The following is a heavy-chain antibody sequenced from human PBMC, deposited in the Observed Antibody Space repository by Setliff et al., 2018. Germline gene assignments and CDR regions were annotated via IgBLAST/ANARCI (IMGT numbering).Heavy chain of an antibody. CDR1: GGTFSSYA. CDR2: IIPLFETT. Sequence: SVKVSCKASGGTFSSYAISWVRQAPGQGLEWMGRIIPLFETTNYVEKFQGRVTITADKSTSTAYMELSRLTSEDTAVYYCALEYSNSSPTVYYYMDVWGKGTTVTVSS. CDR3: ALEYSNSSPTVYYYMDV. J-gene: IGHJ6*03. D-gene: IGHD6-6*01. V-gene: IGHV1-69*06.